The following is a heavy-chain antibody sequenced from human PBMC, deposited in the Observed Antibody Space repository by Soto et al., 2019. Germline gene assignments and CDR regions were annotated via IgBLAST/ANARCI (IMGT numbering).Heavy chain of an antibody. Sequence: QVQLVESGGGVVQPGRSLRLSCAASGFTFSSYAMHWVRQAPGKGLEWVAVISYDGSNKYYADSVKGRFTISRDNSKNTLYLQMNSLRAEDTAVYYCTRTYYYDSPDYYGPRDYYYGMDVWGQGTTVTVSS. CDR2: ISYDGSNK. CDR1: GFTFSSYA. D-gene: IGHD3-22*01. CDR3: TRTYYYDSPDYYGPRDYYYGMDV. J-gene: IGHJ6*02. V-gene: IGHV3-30-3*01.